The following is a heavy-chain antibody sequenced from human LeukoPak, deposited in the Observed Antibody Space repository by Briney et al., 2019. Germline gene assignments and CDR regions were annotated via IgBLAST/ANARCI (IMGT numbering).Heavy chain of an antibody. CDR1: GFTFHDYD. V-gene: IGHV3-20*04. Sequence: GGSLRLSCAASGFTFHDYDMSWVRQSPGKGLEWVSGINWNGDRTGYADSVKGRFTISKDNAKKSLYLQMNGLRAEDTALYYCARRDYYGSGSPDFWGQGTLVTVSS. CDR3: ARRDYYGSGSPDF. D-gene: IGHD3-10*01. J-gene: IGHJ4*02. CDR2: INWNGDRT.